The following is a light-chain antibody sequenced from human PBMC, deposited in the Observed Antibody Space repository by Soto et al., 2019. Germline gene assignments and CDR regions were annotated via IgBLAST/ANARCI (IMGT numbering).Light chain of an antibody. CDR1: SSNIGNNY. V-gene: IGLV1-51*01. J-gene: IGLJ3*02. CDR3: GTWDSSLSGV. Sequence: QSVLTQPPSVSAAPGQEVTISCSGSSSNIGNNYVSWYQQLPGTAPKLLIYDNNKRPSGIPDRFSGSKSGTSATLGITGLQTGDEADYYCGTWDSSLSGVFGGGTQLTVL. CDR2: DNN.